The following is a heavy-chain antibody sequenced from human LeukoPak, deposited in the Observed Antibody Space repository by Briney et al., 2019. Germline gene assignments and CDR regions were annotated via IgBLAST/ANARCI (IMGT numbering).Heavy chain of an antibody. Sequence: GGSLRLSCAASGFTFSTYSMTWVRQAPGKGLEWVSSISGSGTYIYYADSMKGRFTVSRDNAENSLYLQMNSLRAEDTAVYYCAKDGGSSSWLRGWFDPWGQGTLVTVSS. J-gene: IGHJ5*02. CDR1: GFTFSTYS. V-gene: IGHV3-21*01. D-gene: IGHD6-13*01. CDR2: ISGSGTYI. CDR3: AKDGGSSSWLRGWFDP.